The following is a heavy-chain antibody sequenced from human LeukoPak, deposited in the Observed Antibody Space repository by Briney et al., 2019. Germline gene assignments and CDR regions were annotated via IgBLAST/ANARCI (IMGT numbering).Heavy chain of an antibody. J-gene: IGHJ1*01. Sequence: PGGSLRLSCAASGFTFSSYDMSWVRQAPGKGLEWVTVIGSSGGSTYYADSVKGRFTISRDNSKNTLYLQMNSLRAEDTAVYYCAKMEVVTADDKYFQYWGQAPWSPSPQ. CDR1: GFTFSSYD. V-gene: IGHV3-23*01. D-gene: IGHD2-21*02. CDR2: IGSSGGST. CDR3: AKMEVVTADDKYFQY.